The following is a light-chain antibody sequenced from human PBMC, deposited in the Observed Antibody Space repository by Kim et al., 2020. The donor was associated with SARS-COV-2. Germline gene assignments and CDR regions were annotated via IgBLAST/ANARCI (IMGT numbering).Light chain of an antibody. CDR1: TGAVTSGHY. CDR3: LLSHSDTRPVE. CDR2: DIS. Sequence: TVTLTCGSTTGAVTSGHYPYWLQQKPGQAPRTLIYDISTKHSWTPARFSGSLLGGKAALTLSGAQPEDEADYYCLLSHSDTRPVEFGGGTQLTVL. V-gene: IGLV7-46*01. J-gene: IGLJ2*01.